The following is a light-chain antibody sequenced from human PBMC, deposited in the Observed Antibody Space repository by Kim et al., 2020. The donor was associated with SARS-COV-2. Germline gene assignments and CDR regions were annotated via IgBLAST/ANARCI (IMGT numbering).Light chain of an antibody. CDR3: QAWDSSVV. V-gene: IGLV3-1*01. J-gene: IGLJ2*01. Sequence: SYEPTQPPSVSVSPGQTASITCSGDKLGDKYACWYQQKPGQSPVLVIYQDSKRPSGIPERFSGSNSGNTATLTISGTQAMDEADYYCQAWDSSVVFGGGT. CDR1: KLGDKY. CDR2: QDS.